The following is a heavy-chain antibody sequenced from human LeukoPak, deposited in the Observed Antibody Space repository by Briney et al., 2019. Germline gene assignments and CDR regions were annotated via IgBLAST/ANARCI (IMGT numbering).Heavy chain of an antibody. CDR2: IYRAEDK. V-gene: IGHV2-5*02. CDR3: AHTPPGRTQLLLRYFQH. CDR1: GFSLSTTGVG. D-gene: IGHD5-18*01. Sequence: SGPTLVNPTQTLTLTCTFSGFSLSTTGVGVGWIRQPPGKALEWLALIYRAEDKRYSHSLKSRLPITKDTSKNQVVLTITNMDPVDTATYYCAHTPPGRTQLLLRYFQHWGQGTLVTVSS. J-gene: IGHJ1*01.